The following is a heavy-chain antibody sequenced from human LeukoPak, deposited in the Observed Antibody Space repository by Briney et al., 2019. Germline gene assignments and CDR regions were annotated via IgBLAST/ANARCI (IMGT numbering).Heavy chain of an antibody. V-gene: IGHV3-21*01. CDR3: AREIVVSGDYYDSSGYHAAFDI. CDR1: GFTFSSYG. D-gene: IGHD3-22*01. Sequence: GGSLRLSCAASGFTFSSYGMHWVRQAPGKGLEWVSSISSSSSYIYYADSVKGRFTISRDNAKNSLYLQMNSLRAEDTAVYYCAREIVVSGDYYDSSGYHAAFDIWGQGTMVTVSS. CDR2: ISSSSSYI. J-gene: IGHJ3*02.